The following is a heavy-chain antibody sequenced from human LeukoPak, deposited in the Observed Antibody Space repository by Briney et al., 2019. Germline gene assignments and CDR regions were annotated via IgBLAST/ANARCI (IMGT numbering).Heavy chain of an antibody. CDR2: ISAYSGNT. Sequence: GASVKVSCKASGYTFTSYGISWVRQAPGQGLEWMGWISAYSGNTNYAQKFQGRVTITADESTSTAYMELSSPRSEDTAVYYCARLETQLFDYYYYYGMDVWGQGTTVTVSS. CDR1: GYTFTSYG. CDR3: ARLETQLFDYYYYYGMDV. D-gene: IGHD2-2*01. V-gene: IGHV1-18*01. J-gene: IGHJ6*02.